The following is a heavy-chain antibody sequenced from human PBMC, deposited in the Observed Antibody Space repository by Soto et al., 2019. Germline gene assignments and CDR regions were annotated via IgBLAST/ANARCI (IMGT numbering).Heavy chain of an antibody. D-gene: IGHD6-19*01. CDR2: IYHSGST. Sequence: SETLSLTCAVSGYSISSGYYWGWIRQPPGKGLEWIGSIYHSGSTSYNPSLKSRVTISVDTSKNQFSLKLSSVTAADTAVYFCARDQYSSSHLVSAYWGQGALVTVSS. CDR1: GYSISSGYY. V-gene: IGHV4-38-2*02. CDR3: ARDQYSSSHLVSAY. J-gene: IGHJ4*02.